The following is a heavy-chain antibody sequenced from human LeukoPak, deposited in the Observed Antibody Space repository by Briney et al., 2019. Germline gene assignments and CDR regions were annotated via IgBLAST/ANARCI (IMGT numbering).Heavy chain of an antibody. CDR1: GFTFYNYG. J-gene: IGHJ6*04. CDR3: AELGITMIGGV. CDR2: ITASGAAT. Sequence: GGTLRLSCAVSGFTFYNYGMSWVRQAPGKGLEWVSAITASGAATYIADSVKGRFVISRDNAKNSLYLQMNSLRAEDTAVYYCAELGITMIGGVWGKGTTVTISS. D-gene: IGHD3-10*02. V-gene: IGHV3-23*01.